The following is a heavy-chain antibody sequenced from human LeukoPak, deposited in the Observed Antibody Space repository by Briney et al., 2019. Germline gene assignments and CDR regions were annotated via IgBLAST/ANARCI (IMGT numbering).Heavy chain of an antibody. D-gene: IGHD3-10*01. J-gene: IGHJ4*02. CDR1: GGSISNYY. Sequence: ASETLSLTCTVSGGSISNYYWTWIRQPAGKGLEWIGRIYPSGSSTYNPSLKSRVTMSADTSKNQFSLKLSSVTAADTAVYYCARGQGRIRVRYYGSGSYVYWGQGTLVTVSS. CDR3: ARGQGRIRVRYYGSGSYVY. V-gene: IGHV4-4*07. CDR2: IYPSGSS.